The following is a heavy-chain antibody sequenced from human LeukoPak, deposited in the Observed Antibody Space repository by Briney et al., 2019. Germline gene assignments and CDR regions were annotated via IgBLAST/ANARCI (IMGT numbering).Heavy chain of an antibody. CDR3: ARDNCSSTSCLGGDYYYYYMDV. CDR1: GFTFSSYS. Sequence: GGSLRLSCAASGFTFSSYSMNWVRQAPGKGLEWVSSISSSSSYIYYADSVKGRFTISRDNAKNSLYLQMNSLRAEDTAVYYCARDNCSSTSCLGGDYYYYYMDVWGKGTTVTVSS. D-gene: IGHD2-2*01. V-gene: IGHV3-21*01. CDR2: ISSSSSYI. J-gene: IGHJ6*03.